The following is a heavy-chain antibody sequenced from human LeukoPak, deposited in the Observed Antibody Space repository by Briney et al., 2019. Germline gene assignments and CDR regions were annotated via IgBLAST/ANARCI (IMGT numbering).Heavy chain of an antibody. Sequence: SGGSLRLSCVASGVSLSIYWMGWVRQAPGKGLEWVANIKEDGSERYYVDSVKGRFIISRDNAKNSLYLQVNSLRAEDTAAYYCARADFRGSSWDYAYWGQGALVTVSS. V-gene: IGHV3-7*04. CDR3: ARADFRGSSWDYAY. CDR2: IKEDGSER. D-gene: IGHD6-13*01. J-gene: IGHJ4*02. CDR1: GVSLSIYW.